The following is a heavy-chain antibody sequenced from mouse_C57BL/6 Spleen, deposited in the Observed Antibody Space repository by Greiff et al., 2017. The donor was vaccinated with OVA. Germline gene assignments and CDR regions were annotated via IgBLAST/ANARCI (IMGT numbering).Heavy chain of an antibody. Sequence: QVQLQQSGAELVKPGASVKISCKASGYAFSSYWMNWVKQRPGKGLEWIGQIYPGDGDTNYNGKFKGKATLTADKSSSTAYMQLSSLTSEDSAVYFCARPTVNYAMDYWGQGTSVTVSS. D-gene: IGHD1-1*01. CDR1: GYAFSSYW. CDR3: ARPTVNYAMDY. V-gene: IGHV1-80*01. CDR2: IYPGDGDT. J-gene: IGHJ4*01.